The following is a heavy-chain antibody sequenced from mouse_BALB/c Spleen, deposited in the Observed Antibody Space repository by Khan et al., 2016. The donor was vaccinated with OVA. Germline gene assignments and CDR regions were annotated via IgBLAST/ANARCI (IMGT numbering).Heavy chain of an antibody. CDR3: AREDGDYYAMDF. CDR1: VYAFSSSW. D-gene: IGHD2-13*01. V-gene: IGHV1-82*01. CDR2: IYPGDGNT. Sequence: QVQLQQSGPELVKPGASVKISCKASVYAFSSSWMNWVKQRPGQGLEWIGRIYPGDGNTNYNGKFKGKATLTADKSSSTAYMQLSSLTSVDSAVXCCAREDGDYYAMDFWCQGTSVTVSS. J-gene: IGHJ4*01.